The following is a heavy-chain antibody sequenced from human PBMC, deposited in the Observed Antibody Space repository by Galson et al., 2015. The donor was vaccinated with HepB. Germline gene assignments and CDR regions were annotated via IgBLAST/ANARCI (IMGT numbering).Heavy chain of an antibody. CDR2: IDPSDSYT. D-gene: IGHD1-26*01. J-gene: IGHJ6*02. CDR1: GYSFTSYW. Sequence: QSGAEVKKPGESLRISCKGSGYSFTSYWISWVRQMPGKGLEWMGRIDPSDSYTNYSPSFQGHVTISADKSISTAYLQWSSLKASDTAMYYCARHMWREQGRTNYYYYYGMDVWGQGTTVTVSS. V-gene: IGHV5-10-1*01. CDR3: ARHMWREQGRTNYYYYYGMDV.